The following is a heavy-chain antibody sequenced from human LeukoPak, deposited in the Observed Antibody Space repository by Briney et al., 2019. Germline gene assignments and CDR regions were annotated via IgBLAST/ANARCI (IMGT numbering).Heavy chain of an antibody. J-gene: IGHJ4*02. CDR3: ARDPHSTYYFDY. Sequence: SETLSLTCAVYGGSFSGYYWSWIRQPPGKGLEWIGEINHSGSTNYNPSLKSRVTISVDTSKNQFSLKLSSVTAADTAVYYCARDPHSTYYFDYWGQGTLVTVSS. CDR1: GGSFSGYY. V-gene: IGHV4-34*01. CDR2: INHSGST.